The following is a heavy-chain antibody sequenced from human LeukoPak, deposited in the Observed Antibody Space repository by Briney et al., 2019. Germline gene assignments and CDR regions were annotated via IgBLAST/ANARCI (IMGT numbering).Heavy chain of an antibody. D-gene: IGHD3-3*01. J-gene: IGHJ4*02. CDR3: ATIPLLRFLEWLPGYFDY. CDR1: GFTFSSYS. CDR2: ISSSSSYI. Sequence: GSLRLSCAASGFTFSSYSMNWVRQAPGKGLEWVSSISSSSSYIYYADSVKGRFTISRDNAKNSLYLQMNSLRAEDTAVYHCATIPLLRFLEWLPGYFDYWGQGTLVTVSS. V-gene: IGHV3-21*01.